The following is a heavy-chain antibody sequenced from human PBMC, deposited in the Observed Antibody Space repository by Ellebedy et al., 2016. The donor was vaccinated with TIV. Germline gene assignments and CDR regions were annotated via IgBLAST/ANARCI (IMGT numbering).Heavy chain of an antibody. D-gene: IGHD6-13*01. Sequence: GESLKTSCTASGFTFSYSWMSWVRQAPGKGLEWVANIKHDGSEKYYVDSVKGRLTISRDNAKNSLYLQMNSLRAEDTAVYYCARDRAAEYYFNYWGQGSLVTVSA. CDR1: GFTFSYSW. CDR3: ARDRAAEYYFNY. CDR2: IKHDGSEK. V-gene: IGHV3-7*01. J-gene: IGHJ4*02.